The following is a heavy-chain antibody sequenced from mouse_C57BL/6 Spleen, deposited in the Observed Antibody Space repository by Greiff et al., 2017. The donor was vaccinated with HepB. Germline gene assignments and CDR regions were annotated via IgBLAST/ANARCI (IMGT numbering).Heavy chain of an antibody. V-gene: IGHV1-59*01. CDR3: ARWRTAQAFYAMDY. D-gene: IGHD3-2*02. CDR2: IDPSDSYT. CDR1: GYTFTSYW. J-gene: IGHJ4*01. Sequence: VQLQQPGAELVRPGTSVKLSCKASGYTFTSYWMHWVKQRPGQGLEWIGVIDPSDSYTNYNQKFKGKATLTVDTSSSTAYMQLSSLTSEDSAVYYCARWRTAQAFYAMDYWGQGTSVTVSS.